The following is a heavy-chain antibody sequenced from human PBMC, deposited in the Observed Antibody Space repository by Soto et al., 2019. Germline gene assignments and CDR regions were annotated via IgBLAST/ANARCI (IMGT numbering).Heavy chain of an antibody. Sequence: EVEMLESGGGLVQPGGSLRLSCAVSGFSFNNYAMSWVRQAPGKGLEWVSTITGSGDTTYYADSVKGRFTISRDNFKNTLSLQMNSLRGEDTVVYYCVKDYTSNWYGASDYWGQGTLVTVSS. V-gene: IGHV3-23*01. CDR3: VKDYTSNWYGASDY. D-gene: IGHD6-13*01. J-gene: IGHJ4*02. CDR2: ITGSGDTT. CDR1: GFSFNNYA.